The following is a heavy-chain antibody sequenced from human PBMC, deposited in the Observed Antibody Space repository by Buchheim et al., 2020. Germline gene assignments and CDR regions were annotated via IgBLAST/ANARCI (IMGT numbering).Heavy chain of an antibody. J-gene: IGHJ4*02. D-gene: IGHD3-9*01. CDR3: AKVRRYFDWLSHYYFDY. CDR2: ISGSGGRT. Sequence: EVQLLESGGGLVQPGGSLRLSCAASGFTFNNYAMSWVRQTPGKGLAWVSTISGSGGRTYFSDSVKGRFTISRDNSRDTLYLQMNSLRAEDTALYYCAKVRRYFDWLSHYYFDYWGQGTL. CDR1: GFTFNNYA. V-gene: IGHV3-23*01.